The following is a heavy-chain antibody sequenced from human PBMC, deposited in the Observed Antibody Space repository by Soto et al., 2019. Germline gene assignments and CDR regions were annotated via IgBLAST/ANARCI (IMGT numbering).Heavy chain of an antibody. V-gene: IGHV3-64*01. CDR1: GFTFSAYG. D-gene: IGHD2-2*01. J-gene: IGHJ4*02. CDR3: ARGIEVVPAFGTDFDY. CDR2: IGPDGSRT. Sequence: GGSLRLSCAASGFTFSAYGIHWVRQAPGKGLEYVSAIGPDGSRTYYANSVKGRFTISRDNSKNTLYLQMGSLRAEDMAVYYCARGIEVVPAFGTDFDYWGQGTLVTVSS.